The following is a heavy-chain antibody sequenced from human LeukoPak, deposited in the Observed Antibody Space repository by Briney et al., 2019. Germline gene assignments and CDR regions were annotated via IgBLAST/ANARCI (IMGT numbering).Heavy chain of an antibody. CDR2: IYYSGST. CDR3: ARVLDTADAFDI. J-gene: IGHJ3*02. V-gene: IGHV4-59*01. D-gene: IGHD5-18*01. CDR1: GGSISSYY. Sequence: PSETLSLTCTVSGGSISSYYWSWIRQPPGKGLEWIGYIYYSGSTNYNPSLKSRVTISVDTSKYQFSLKLSSVTAADTAVYYCARVLDTADAFDIWGQGTMVTVSS.